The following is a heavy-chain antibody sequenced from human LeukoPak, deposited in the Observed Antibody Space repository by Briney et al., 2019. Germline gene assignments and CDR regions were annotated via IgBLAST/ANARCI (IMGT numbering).Heavy chain of an antibody. CDR3: ARGRTTVTVRYYYYYGMDV. V-gene: IGHV4-31*03. D-gene: IGHD4-17*01. CDR2: IYYSGST. J-gene: IGHJ6*02. Sequence: SETLSLTCTVSGGSISSGGYYWSWIRQHPGKGLEWIGYIYYSGSTYYNPSLKSRVTISVDTSKNQFSLKLSSVTAADTAVYYCARGRTTVTVRYYYYYGMDVWGQGTTVTVSS. CDR1: GGSISSGGYY.